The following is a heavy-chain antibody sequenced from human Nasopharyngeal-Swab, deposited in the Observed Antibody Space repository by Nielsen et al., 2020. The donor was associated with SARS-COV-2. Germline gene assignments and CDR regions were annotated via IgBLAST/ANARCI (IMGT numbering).Heavy chain of an antibody. CDR2: ISYDGSNK. CDR1: GFTFSSYG. D-gene: IGHD5-18*01. J-gene: IGHJ4*02. Sequence: GGSLRLSCAASGFTFSSYGTHWVRQAPGKGLEWVAVISYDGSNKYYADSVKGRFTISRDNSKNTLYLQMNSLRAEDTAVYYCARDQLGDTAMVTLDYWGQGTLVTVSS. CDR3: ARDQLGDTAMVTLDY. V-gene: IGHV3-30*19.